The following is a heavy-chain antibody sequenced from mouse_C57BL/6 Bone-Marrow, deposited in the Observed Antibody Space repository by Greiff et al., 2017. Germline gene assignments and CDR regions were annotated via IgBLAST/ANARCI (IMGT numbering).Heavy chain of an antibody. Sequence: EVQLQQSGPGMVKPSQSLSLTCTVTGYSITSGYDWHWIRHFPGNKLEWMGYISYSGSTNYNPSLKSRISITHDTSKNHFFLKLNSVTTEDTATYYCARTTVVVDWYFDVWGTGTTVTVSS. V-gene: IGHV3-1*01. D-gene: IGHD1-1*01. CDR2: ISYSGST. CDR3: ARTTVVVDWYFDV. CDR1: GYSITSGYD. J-gene: IGHJ1*03.